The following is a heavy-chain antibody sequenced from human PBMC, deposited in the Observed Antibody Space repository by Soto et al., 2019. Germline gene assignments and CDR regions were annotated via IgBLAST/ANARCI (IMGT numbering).Heavy chain of an antibody. D-gene: IGHD6-19*01. J-gene: IGHJ4*02. Sequence: ASVKVSCKVSGSTLTELSMHWVRQAPGKGLEWMGGFDPEDGETIYAQKFQGRVTMTEDTSTDTAYMELSSLRSEDTAVYYCATGTPSRVLSGYSSGWYDYWGQGTLVTVSS. CDR3: ATGTPSRVLSGYSSGWYDY. V-gene: IGHV1-24*01. CDR2: FDPEDGET. CDR1: GSTLTELS.